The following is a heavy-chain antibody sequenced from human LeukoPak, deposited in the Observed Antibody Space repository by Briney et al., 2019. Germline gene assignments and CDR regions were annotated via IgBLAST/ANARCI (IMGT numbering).Heavy chain of an antibody. CDR1: GYTFTSYG. Sequence: ASVKVSCKASGYTFTSYGISWVRQAPGQGLEWMGWISAYNGNTNYAQKLQGRVTMTTDTSTSTAYMELRSLRSDDTAVYYCAREVFSSLTYYFDYWGQGTLVTVSS. D-gene: IGHD3-3*02. CDR3: AREVFSSLTYYFDY. V-gene: IGHV1-18*01. CDR2: ISAYNGNT. J-gene: IGHJ4*02.